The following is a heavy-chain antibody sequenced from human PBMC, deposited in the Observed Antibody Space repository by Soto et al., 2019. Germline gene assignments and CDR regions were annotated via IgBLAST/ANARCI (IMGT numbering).Heavy chain of an antibody. V-gene: IGHV4-4*02. CDR3: AGRGSSIHYFDY. D-gene: IGHD6-13*01. Sequence: QVQLQESGPGLVKPSGTLSLTCAVSGGSISSSNWWSWVRQPPGKGLEWIGGIYHSGSTNYNPSRKSRVTISVDKSKNQVSLKLSSVTAADTAVYYCAGRGSSIHYFDYWGQGTLVTVSS. CDR1: GGSISSSNW. CDR2: IYHSGST. J-gene: IGHJ4*02.